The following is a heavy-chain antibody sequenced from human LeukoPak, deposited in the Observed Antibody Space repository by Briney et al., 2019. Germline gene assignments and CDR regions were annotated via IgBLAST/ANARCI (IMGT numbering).Heavy chain of an antibody. CDR2: ISASGGTT. V-gene: IGHV3-23*01. J-gene: IGHJ4*02. Sequence: GGFLRLSCAASGLTFSSFAMSWVRQAPGKGLEWVSAISASGGTTYSADSVRGRFTISRDNSKNTLYLQVNSLRVEDTAVYYCAKDRDGGTNTRAKGFDYWGQGTLVTVSS. CDR1: GLTFSSFA. D-gene: IGHD1-7*01. CDR3: AKDRDGGTNTRAKGFDY.